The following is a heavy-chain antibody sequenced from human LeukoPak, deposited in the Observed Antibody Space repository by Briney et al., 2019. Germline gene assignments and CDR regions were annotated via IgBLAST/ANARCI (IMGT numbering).Heavy chain of an antibody. V-gene: IGHV1-2*02. CDR3: ARGGGDTAMVGDY. J-gene: IGHJ4*02. CDR1: GFTFSSYG. Sequence: GGSLRLSCAASGFTFSSYGMHWVRQAPGQGLEWMGWIDPNSGGTNYAQKFQGRVTMTRDTSISTAYMELSRLRSDDTAVYYCARGGGDTAMVGDYWGQGTLVTVSS. D-gene: IGHD5-18*01. CDR2: IDPNSGGT.